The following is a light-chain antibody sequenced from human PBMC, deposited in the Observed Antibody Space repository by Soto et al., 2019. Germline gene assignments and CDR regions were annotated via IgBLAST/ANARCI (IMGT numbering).Light chain of an antibody. Sequence: EIVLTQSPGTLSLSPGERATLSCRASQSVSSSYLAWYQQKPGQPPRLVMYATSSRATGIPARFSGSGSGTDFTLTISRLELEDFAVYYCQQYGSSSWTFGQGTKVDI. J-gene: IGKJ1*01. V-gene: IGKV3-20*01. CDR1: QSVSSSY. CDR2: ATS. CDR3: QQYGSSSWT.